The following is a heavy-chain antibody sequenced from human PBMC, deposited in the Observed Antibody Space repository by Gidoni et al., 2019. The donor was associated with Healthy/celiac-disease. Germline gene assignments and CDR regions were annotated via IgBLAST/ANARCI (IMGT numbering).Heavy chain of an antibody. J-gene: IGHJ6*02. CDR1: GFTFSSYG. V-gene: IGHV3-30*18. CDR3: AKDRPPRARLDILSYGMDV. CDR2: ISYDGSNK. Sequence: QVQLVESGGGVVQPGRSLRLSCAASGFTFSSYGMHWFRQAPGKGLEWVAVISYDGSNKYYADSVKGRFTISRDNSKNTLYLQMNSLRAEDTAVYYCAKDRPPRARLDILSYGMDVWGQGTTVTVSS. D-gene: IGHD2-15*01.